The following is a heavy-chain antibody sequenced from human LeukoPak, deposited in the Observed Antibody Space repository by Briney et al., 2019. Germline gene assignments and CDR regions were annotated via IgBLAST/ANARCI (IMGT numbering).Heavy chain of an antibody. J-gene: IGHJ4*02. CDR1: GYTFTSYG. Sequence: GASVKVSCTASGYTFTSYGISWVRQAPGQGLEWMGWISAYNGNTNYTQKLQGRFTMTTDTSTSTAYMELRSLRSDDTAVYYCAREDVYNGFAFDYWGQGTLVTVSS. V-gene: IGHV1-18*01. CDR3: AREDVYNGFAFDY. D-gene: IGHD5-24*01. CDR2: ISAYNGNT.